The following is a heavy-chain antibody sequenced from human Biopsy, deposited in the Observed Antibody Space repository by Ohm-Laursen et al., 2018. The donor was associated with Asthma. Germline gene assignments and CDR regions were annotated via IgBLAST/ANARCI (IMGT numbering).Heavy chain of an antibody. CDR1: GYPFTDYY. Sequence: SVKVSCKASGYPFTDYYVHWVRQAPGQGLEWMGRIDPNSGGTNYAQKFLGRVTMTRDTSVNTAFMVLSRLRSDDTAVYYCARIKIRIGVGTDRYFDLWGRGTLVTVSS. CDR3: ARIKIRIGVGTDRYFDL. J-gene: IGHJ2*01. D-gene: IGHD3-16*01. CDR2: IDPNSGGT. V-gene: IGHV1-2*06.